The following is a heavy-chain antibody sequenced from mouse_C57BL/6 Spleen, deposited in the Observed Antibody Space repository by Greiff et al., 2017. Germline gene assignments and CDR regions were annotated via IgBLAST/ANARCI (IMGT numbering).Heavy chain of an antibody. CDR2: IYPGSGST. CDR3: ARGDNYCSSYYFDY. J-gene: IGHJ2*01. Sequence: QVQLKQPGAELVKPGASVKMSCKASGYTFTSYWITWVKQRPGQGLEWIGDIYPGSGSTNYNEKFKSKATLTVDTSSSTAYMQLSRLTSEDSAVYDCARGDNYCSSYYFDYWGQGTTLTVSS. CDR1: GYTFTSYW. D-gene: IGHD1-1*01. V-gene: IGHV1-55*01.